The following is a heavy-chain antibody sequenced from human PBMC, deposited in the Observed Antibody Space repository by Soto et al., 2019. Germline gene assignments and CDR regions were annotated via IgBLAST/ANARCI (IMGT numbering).Heavy chain of an antibody. D-gene: IGHD2-2*01. CDR2: ISSSSSTI. CDR3: AREAPWCSTSCYPLGWFDP. Sequence: GGSLRLSCAASGFTFSSYSMNWVRQAAVKGLEWVSYISSSSSTIYYADSVKGRFTISRDNAKNSLYLQMNSLRDEDTAVYYCAREAPWCSTSCYPLGWFDPWGQGTLVTVSS. CDR1: GFTFSSYS. V-gene: IGHV3-48*02. J-gene: IGHJ5*02.